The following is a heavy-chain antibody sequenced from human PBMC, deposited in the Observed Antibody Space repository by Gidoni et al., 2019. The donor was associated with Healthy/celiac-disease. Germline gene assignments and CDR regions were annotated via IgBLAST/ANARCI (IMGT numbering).Heavy chain of an antibody. V-gene: IGHV3-66*01. J-gene: IGHJ6*02. CDR2: IYSGGST. CDR1: GFTVSSNY. Sequence: EVQLVESGGGLVQPGGSLRLSCAASGFTVSSNYMSWVRQAPGKGLEWVSVIYSGGSTYYADSVKGRFTISRDNSKNTLYLKMNSLRAEDTAVYYCARDRHPSGWYEYGYYYGMDVWGQGTTVTVSS. D-gene: IGHD6-19*01. CDR3: ARDRHPSGWYEYGYYYGMDV.